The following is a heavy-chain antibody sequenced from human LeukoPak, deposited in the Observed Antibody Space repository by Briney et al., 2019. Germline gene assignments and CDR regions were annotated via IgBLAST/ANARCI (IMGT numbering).Heavy chain of an antibody. CDR1: GFTFSSYS. CDR3: ARAGGGIFDY. V-gene: IGHV3-7*03. CDR2: IKQDGSEK. Sequence: GGSLRLSCAASGFTFSSYSMSWVRQAPGKGLEWVANIKQDGSEKYYVDSVKGRFTISRDNAKNSLYLQMNSLRAEDTAVYYCARAGGGIFDYWGQGTLVTVSS. J-gene: IGHJ4*02. D-gene: IGHD2-15*01.